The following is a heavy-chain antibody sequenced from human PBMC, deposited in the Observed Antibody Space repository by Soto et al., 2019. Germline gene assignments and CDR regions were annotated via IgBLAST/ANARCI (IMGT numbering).Heavy chain of an antibody. CDR3: ARFKGGAAAGIIAFDV. CDR2: IYYSGST. D-gene: IGHD6-13*01. V-gene: IGHV4-31*03. J-gene: IGHJ3*01. CDR1: GGSISSGGYY. Sequence: QVQLQESGPGLVKPSQTLSLTCTVSGGSISSGGYYWSWIRQHPGKGLEWIGSIYYSGSTYYNPSLKSRVTISVDTSKNQFSLKLSSVTASETAVYYCARFKGGAAAGIIAFDVWGQGTMVTVSS.